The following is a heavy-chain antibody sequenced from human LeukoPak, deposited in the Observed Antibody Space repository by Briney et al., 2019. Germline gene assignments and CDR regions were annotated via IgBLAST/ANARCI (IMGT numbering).Heavy chain of an antibody. CDR3: ASLMTTVTLFDY. V-gene: IGHV3-21*01. J-gene: IGHJ4*02. Sequence: GGSLRLSCAASAFSFSNYNMKWVRQAPGKGLEWVSSITSSGSYIYYADSVKGRFTISRDNAKNSLYLQLNSLRAEDTAVYYCASLMTTVTLFDYWGQGTLVTVSS. D-gene: IGHD4-17*01. CDR1: AFSFSNYN. CDR2: ITSSGSYI.